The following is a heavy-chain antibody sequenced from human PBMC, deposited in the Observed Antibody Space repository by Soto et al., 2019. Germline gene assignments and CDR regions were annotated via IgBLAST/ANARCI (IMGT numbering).Heavy chain of an antibody. CDR3: ASHEMYSSGRFDY. Sequence: PSETLSLTCTVSGGSISSYYWSWIRQPQGKGLEWIGYIYYSGSTNYNPSLKSRVTISVDTSKNQFSLKLSPVTAADTAVYYCASHEMYSSGRFDYWGQGTLVTVSS. CDR1: GGSISSYY. CDR2: IYYSGST. V-gene: IGHV4-59*08. J-gene: IGHJ4*02. D-gene: IGHD6-19*01.